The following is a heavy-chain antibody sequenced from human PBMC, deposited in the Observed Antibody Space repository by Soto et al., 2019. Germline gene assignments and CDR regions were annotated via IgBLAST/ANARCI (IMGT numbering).Heavy chain of an antibody. CDR2: IIPIFGTA. D-gene: IGHD3-3*01. CDR3: ARERGPYSGTIFGVVTPYGMDV. V-gene: IGHV1-69*06. Sequence: GASVKVSCKASGGTFSSYAISWVRQAPGQGLEWMGGIIPIFGTANYAQKFQGRVTITADKSTSTAYMELSSLRSEDTAVYYCARERGPYSGTIFGVVTPYGMDVWGQGTTVTVSS. J-gene: IGHJ6*02. CDR1: GGTFSSYA.